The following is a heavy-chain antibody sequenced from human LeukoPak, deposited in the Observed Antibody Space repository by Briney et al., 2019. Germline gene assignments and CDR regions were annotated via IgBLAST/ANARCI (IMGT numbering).Heavy chain of an antibody. J-gene: IGHJ4*02. CDR2: IYYSGST. Sequence: SETLSLTCTVSGGSISSYYWSWIRQPPGKGLEWIGYIYYSGSTNYNPSLKSRVTISVDTSKNQFSLKLSSVTAADTAVYYCAREGIYPPYYFDYWGQGTLVTVSS. D-gene: IGHD3-10*01. CDR1: GGSISSYY. CDR3: AREGIYPPYYFDY. V-gene: IGHV4-59*01.